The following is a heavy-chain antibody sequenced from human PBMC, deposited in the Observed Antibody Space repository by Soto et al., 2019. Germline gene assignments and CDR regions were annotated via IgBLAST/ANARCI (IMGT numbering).Heavy chain of an antibody. J-gene: IGHJ4*02. CDR1: GVTFSSYA. Sequence: GGSLRLSCSASGVTFSSYAMSWVRQAPGKGLEWVSAISGSGGSTYYADSVKGRFTISRDNSKNTLYLQMNSLRAEDTAVYYCAKPPLSDYYFDYWGQGTLVTVSS. CDR3: AKPPLSDYYFDY. CDR2: ISGSGGST. V-gene: IGHV3-23*01. D-gene: IGHD2-21*02.